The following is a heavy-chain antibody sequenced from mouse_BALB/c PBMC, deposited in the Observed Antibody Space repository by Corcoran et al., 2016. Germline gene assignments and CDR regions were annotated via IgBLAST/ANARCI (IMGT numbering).Heavy chain of an antibody. CDR2: INTYTGEP. CDR3: ASDPSWFAY. J-gene: IGHJ3*01. Sequence: QIQLVQSGPELKKPGEKVKISCKASGYTFTNYGMNWVKQAPGKGLKWMGWINTYTGEPTYADDFKGRFAFSLETSASTAYLQINNLKNEDTATYFCASDPSWFAYWGQGTLVTVSA. V-gene: IGHV9-3-1*01. CDR1: GYTFTNYG.